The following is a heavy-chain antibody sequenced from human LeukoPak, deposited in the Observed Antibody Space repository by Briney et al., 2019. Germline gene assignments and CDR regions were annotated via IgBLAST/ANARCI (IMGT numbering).Heavy chain of an antibody. D-gene: IGHD2-2*01. V-gene: IGHV3-53*01. J-gene: IGHJ5*02. CDR2: IYSGGST. CDR3: ARELIVVGGNWFDP. Sequence: GGALRLSRAASGFTLSSKYMSWGRPAPGEGLEWGSVIYSGGSTYYADSVKGRFTISRDNSKNTLYLQMNSLRAEDTAVYYCARELIVVGGNWFDPWGQGTLVTVSS. CDR1: GFTLSSKY.